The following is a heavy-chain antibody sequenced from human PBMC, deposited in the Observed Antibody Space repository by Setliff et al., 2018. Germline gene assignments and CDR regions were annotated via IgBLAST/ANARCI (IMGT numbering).Heavy chain of an antibody. CDR2: IYHSGST. CDR1: GYSISSGYY. J-gene: IGHJ4*02. V-gene: IGHV4-38-2*02. D-gene: IGHD2-21*02. Sequence: KPSETLSLTCAVSGYSISSGYYWGWIRQPPGKGLEWIGSIYHSGSTYYNPSLKSRVTISVDTSKNQFSLKLSSVTAADTAVYYCARDLGHGGDSDYWGQGILVTVSS. CDR3: ARDLGHGGDSDY.